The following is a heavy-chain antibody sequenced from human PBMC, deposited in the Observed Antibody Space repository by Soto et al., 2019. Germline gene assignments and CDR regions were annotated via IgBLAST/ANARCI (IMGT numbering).Heavy chain of an antibody. Sequence: AEPLSLTCTVSGGSISSYYWRWIRQPPGKGLNWIGYIYYSGSTNYNPSLKSRVTISVDTSKNQFSLKLSSVTAADTAVYYCARADQYYDILTGYYHDAFDIWGQGTMVTVSS. CDR2: IYYSGST. CDR1: GGSISSYY. V-gene: IGHV4-59*01. J-gene: IGHJ3*02. CDR3: ARADQYYDILTGYYHDAFDI. D-gene: IGHD3-9*01.